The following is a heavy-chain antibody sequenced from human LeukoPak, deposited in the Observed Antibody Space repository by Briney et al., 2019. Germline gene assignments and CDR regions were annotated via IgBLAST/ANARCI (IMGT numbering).Heavy chain of an antibody. CDR1: GGSISSYY. V-gene: IGHV4-59*01. Sequence: PSETLSLTCTVSGGSISSYYWSWTRQPPGKGLEWIGYIYYSGSTNYNPSLKSRVTISVDTSKNQFSLKLSSVTAADTAVYYCARAGYDYIWGSYRWGYYYYYYMDVWGKGTTVTVSS. J-gene: IGHJ6*03. D-gene: IGHD3-16*02. CDR3: ARAGYDYIWGSYRWGYYYYYYMDV. CDR2: IYYSGST.